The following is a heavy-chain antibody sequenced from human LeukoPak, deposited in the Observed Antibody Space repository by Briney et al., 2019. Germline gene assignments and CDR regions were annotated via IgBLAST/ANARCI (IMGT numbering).Heavy chain of an antibody. V-gene: IGHV4-59*01. CDR2: IYYSGST. CDR1: GGSISSYY. J-gene: IGHJ3*02. D-gene: IGHD4-17*01. CDR3: ARDGTTVSFFDI. Sequence: SETLSLTCTVSGGSISSYYWSWIRQPPGKGLEWIGYIYYSGSTNYNPSLKSRVTISVDTSKNQFSLKLSSVTAADTAVYYCARDGTTVSFFDIWGQGTMVTVSS.